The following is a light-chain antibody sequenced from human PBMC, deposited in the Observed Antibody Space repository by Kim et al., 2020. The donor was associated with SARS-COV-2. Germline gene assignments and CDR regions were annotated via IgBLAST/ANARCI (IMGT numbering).Light chain of an antibody. CDR2: DAS. CDR3: QQYDNFPLT. J-gene: IGKJ4*01. Sequence: ASVGDRVTIACQASQDISNFLNWYQQKPGKAPKLLIYDASNLVKGVPSRFTVGGSGTDFTFTINSLQPEDIATYYCQQYDNFPLTFGGGTKVDIK. V-gene: IGKV1-33*01. CDR1: QDISNF.